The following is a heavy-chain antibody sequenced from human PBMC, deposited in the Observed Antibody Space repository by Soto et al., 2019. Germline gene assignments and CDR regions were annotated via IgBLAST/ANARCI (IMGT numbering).Heavy chain of an antibody. D-gene: IGHD1-1*01. Sequence: VGSLRLSCAASGFTFSSYAMSWVRQAPGKGLEWVSAISGSGGSTYYADSVKGRFTISRDNSKNTLYLQMNSLRAEDTAVYYCAKVWAWNDGEDYWGQGTLVTVSS. J-gene: IGHJ4*02. V-gene: IGHV3-23*01. CDR3: AKVWAWNDGEDY. CDR1: GFTFSSYA. CDR2: ISGSGGST.